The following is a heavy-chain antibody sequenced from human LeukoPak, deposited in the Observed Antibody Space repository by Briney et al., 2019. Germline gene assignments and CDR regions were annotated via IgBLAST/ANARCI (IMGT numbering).Heavy chain of an antibody. CDR3: ARRRVDGYNYAFDY. J-gene: IGHJ4*02. Sequence: TASQTLSLTSTVSGGSISSGVYYWSWIRQHPGKGLEWIGYIYYSGSTYYNPSLKSRVTISVDTSKSQFSLKLSSVTAADTAVYYCARRRVDGYNYAFDYWGQGTLVTVSS. D-gene: IGHD5-24*01. V-gene: IGHV4-31*03. CDR1: GGSISSGVYY. CDR2: IYYSGST.